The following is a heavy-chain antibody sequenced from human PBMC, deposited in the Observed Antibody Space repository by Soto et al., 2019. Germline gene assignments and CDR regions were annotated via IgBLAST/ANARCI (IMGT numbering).Heavy chain of an antibody. V-gene: IGHV3-74*01. J-gene: IGHJ4*02. CDR1: GFTFSSYW. CDR2: INSDGSST. D-gene: IGHD1-26*01. Sequence: GGSLRLSCAASGFTFSSYWMHWVRQAPGKGLVWVSRINSDGSSTSYADSVKGRFAISRDNAKNTLYLQMNSLRAEDTAVYYCARSRYSGSYYDYWGQGTLVTVSS. CDR3: ARSRYSGSYYDY.